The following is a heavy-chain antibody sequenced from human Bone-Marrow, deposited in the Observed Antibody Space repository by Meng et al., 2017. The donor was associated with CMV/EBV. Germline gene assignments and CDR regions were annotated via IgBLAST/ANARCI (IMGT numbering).Heavy chain of an antibody. Sequence: CTVSGGSISSGGHYWSWIRQHPGKGLEWIGYIYYTGSTYYNPSLKSRLTMSVDTSKNQFSLNLSSVTAADTAVYYCARESDQQIIDYWGQGTLVTVSS. CDR2: IYYTGST. CDR1: GGSISSGGHY. D-gene: IGHD2-21*02. J-gene: IGHJ4*02. CDR3: ARESDQQIIDY. V-gene: IGHV4-31*03.